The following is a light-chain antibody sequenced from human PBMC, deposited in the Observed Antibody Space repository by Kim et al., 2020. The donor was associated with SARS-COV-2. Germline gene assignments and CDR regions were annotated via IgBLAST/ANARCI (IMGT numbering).Light chain of an antibody. CDR3: QHYNNWPS. CDR1: QSVSNN. Sequence: SVSTRERATRSCRASQSVSNNLAWYQQKPGQAPRLLIYGASTRATGIPARFSGSGSGKEFTLTISSLQYEDFAVYYCQHYNNWPSFGQGTRLEIK. J-gene: IGKJ5*01. CDR2: GAS. V-gene: IGKV3-15*01.